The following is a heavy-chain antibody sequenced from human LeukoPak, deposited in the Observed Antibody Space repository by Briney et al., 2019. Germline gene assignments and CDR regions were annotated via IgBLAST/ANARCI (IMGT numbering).Heavy chain of an antibody. CDR2: VNPRSGGT. Sequence: ASVKVSCKASGYTFTFYYIHWVRLAPGQGLEWMGCVNPRSGGTTYAQTFQGRVAMTTDTSISTAYMELTRLTPDDTAVYFCARDKNLINYYYMDVWGKGTTVTVSS. J-gene: IGHJ6*03. V-gene: IGHV1-2*02. CDR1: GYTFTFYY. CDR3: ARDKNLINYYYMDV. D-gene: IGHD3-22*01.